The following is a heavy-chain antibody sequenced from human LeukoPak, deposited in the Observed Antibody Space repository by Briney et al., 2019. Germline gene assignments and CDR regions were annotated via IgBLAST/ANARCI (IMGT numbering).Heavy chain of an antibody. J-gene: IGHJ5*02. CDR3: ARDLGGYYYGSGSYLPNWFDP. V-gene: IGHV1-18*04. CDR1: GYTFTSYY. CDR2: ISAYNGNT. Sequence: ASVKVSCKASGYTFTSYYMHWVRQAPGQGLEWMGWISAYNGNTNYAQKLQGRVSMTTDTSTSTAYMDLRSLRSDDTAVYYCARDLGGYYYGSGSYLPNWFDPWGQGTLVTVSS. D-gene: IGHD3-10*01.